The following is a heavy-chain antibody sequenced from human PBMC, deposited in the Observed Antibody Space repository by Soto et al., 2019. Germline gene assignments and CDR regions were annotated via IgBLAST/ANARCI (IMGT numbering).Heavy chain of an antibody. Sequence: ASVKVSCKASGYTFTGYYMHWVRQAPGQGLEWMGWINPNSGGTNYAQKLQGRVTMTTDTSTSTAYMELRSLRSDDTAVYYCARDPLKDGDYYYGMDVWGQGTTVTVSS. D-gene: IGHD4-17*01. J-gene: IGHJ6*02. CDR1: GYTFTGYY. V-gene: IGHV1-2*02. CDR3: ARDPLKDGDYYYGMDV. CDR2: INPNSGGT.